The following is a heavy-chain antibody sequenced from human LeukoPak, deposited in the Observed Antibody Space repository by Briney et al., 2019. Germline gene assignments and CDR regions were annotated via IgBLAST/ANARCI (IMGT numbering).Heavy chain of an antibody. CDR1: GGSISSGGYY. CDR2: IYYSGSA. V-gene: IGHV4-61*08. D-gene: IGHD4-17*01. Sequence: TSETLSLTCTVSGGSISSGGYYWSWIRQHPGKGLEWIGYIYYSGSAYYNPSLKSRVTISVDTSKNQFSLKLSSVTAADTAVYYCARSITSTGTGDYWGQGTLVTVSS. CDR3: ARSITSTGTGDY. J-gene: IGHJ4*02.